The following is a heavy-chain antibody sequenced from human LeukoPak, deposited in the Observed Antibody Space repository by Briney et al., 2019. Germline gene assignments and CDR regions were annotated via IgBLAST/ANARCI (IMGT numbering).Heavy chain of an antibody. J-gene: IGHJ4*02. CDR2: ISGSGGSR. V-gene: IGHV3-23*01. CDR1: GFTFSSYA. CDR3: AKDLYYYGSGNYIDY. Sequence: GGSLRLSCAASGFTFSSYAMSWVRQAPGKGLEWVSAISGSGGSRYSADSVKGRLTISRDNSKNTLYLQMNSLRAEDTAIYYCAKDLYYYGSGNYIDYWGQGTLVTVSS. D-gene: IGHD3-10*01.